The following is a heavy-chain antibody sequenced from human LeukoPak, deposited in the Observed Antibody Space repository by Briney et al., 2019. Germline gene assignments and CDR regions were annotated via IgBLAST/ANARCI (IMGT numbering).Heavy chain of an antibody. CDR1: SGSISSGDYY. J-gene: IGHJ4*02. CDR3: ASLYCSGGNCKGVAY. CDR2: IYYSGSS. V-gene: IGHV4-30-4*01. Sequence: SETLSLTCTVSSGSISSGDYYWSWIRQPPGKGLEWIGYIYYSGSSYYNPSPKSRVAMSVDTSKNQFSLRLSSVTAADTAVYYCASLYCSGGNCKGVAYWGQGTLVTVSS. D-gene: IGHD2-15*01.